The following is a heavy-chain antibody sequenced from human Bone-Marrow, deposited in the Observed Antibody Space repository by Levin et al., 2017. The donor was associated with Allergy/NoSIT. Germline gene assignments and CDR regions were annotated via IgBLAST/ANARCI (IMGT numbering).Heavy chain of an antibody. D-gene: IGHD3-10*01. J-gene: IGHJ4*02. CDR1: GFSFSTHG. CDR3: AKERGPRSGSCDF. V-gene: IGHV3-33*06. Sequence: GGSLRLSCAASGFSFSTHGMHWVRQAPGKGLEWVAIVWDDGRAFYGDSVRGRFTISRDNSVDHLYLQMNGLRAEDTAVYYCAKERGPRSGSCDFWGQGTLVTVSS. CDR2: VWDDGRA.